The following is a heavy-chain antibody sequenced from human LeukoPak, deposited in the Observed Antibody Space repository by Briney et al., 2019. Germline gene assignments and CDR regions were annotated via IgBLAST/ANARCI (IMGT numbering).Heavy chain of an antibody. D-gene: IGHD3-9*01. V-gene: IGHV3-23*01. CDR1: GFTFSSYA. Sequence: GGSLRLSCAASGFTFSSYAMSWVRQAPGKGLEWVSAISGSGGSTYYADSVKGRFTISRDNAKNSLYLQMNSLRAEDTAVYYCARVDYDILTGYYIYAFDIWGQGTMVTVSS. CDR2: ISGSGGST. CDR3: ARVDYDILTGYYIYAFDI. J-gene: IGHJ3*02.